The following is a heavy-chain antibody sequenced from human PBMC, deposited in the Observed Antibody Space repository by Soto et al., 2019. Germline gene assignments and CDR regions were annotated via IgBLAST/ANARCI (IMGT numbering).Heavy chain of an antibody. CDR1: GGTFSSYA. CDR2: IIPIFGTA. D-gene: IGHD6-13*01. J-gene: IGHJ6*02. CDR3: ARAGWQLEHYYYYVMDV. V-gene: IGHV1-69*13. Sequence: SVKVSCKASGGTFSSYAISWVRQAPGQGLEWMGGIIPIFGTANYAQKFQGRVTITADESTSTAYMELSSLRSEDTAVYYCARAGWQLEHYYYYVMDVWGQGTTVTVSS.